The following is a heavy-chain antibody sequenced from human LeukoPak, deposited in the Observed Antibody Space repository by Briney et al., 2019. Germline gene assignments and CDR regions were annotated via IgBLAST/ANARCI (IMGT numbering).Heavy chain of an antibody. D-gene: IGHD6-19*01. CDR2: IYYSGST. CDR1: GGSISSSSYY. CDR3: ARELGQWLVRDAFDI. V-gene: IGHV4-39*06. J-gene: IGHJ3*02. Sequence: TSETLSLTCTVSGGSISSSSYYWGWIRQSPGKGLEWIGSIYYSGSTYYNPSLKSRVTISVDTSKNQFTLKLSSVTAADTAVYYCARELGQWLVRDAFDIWGQGTMVTVSS.